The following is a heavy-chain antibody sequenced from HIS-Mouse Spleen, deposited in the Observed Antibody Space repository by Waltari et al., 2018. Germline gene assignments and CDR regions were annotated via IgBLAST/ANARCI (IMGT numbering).Heavy chain of an antibody. CDR3: ARQEGYGDYYFDY. Sequence: QLQLQESGPGLVKPSETLSLTCTVSGGSISSSSYYWGWIRRPPGKGLEWIGSIYYSGSTNYNPSLKSRVAISVDTSKNQFSRELSAVTAADTAVYYCARQEGYGDYYFDYWGQGTLVTVSS. J-gene: IGHJ4*02. CDR2: IYYSGST. V-gene: IGHV4-39*01. D-gene: IGHD4-17*01. CDR1: GGSISSSSYY.